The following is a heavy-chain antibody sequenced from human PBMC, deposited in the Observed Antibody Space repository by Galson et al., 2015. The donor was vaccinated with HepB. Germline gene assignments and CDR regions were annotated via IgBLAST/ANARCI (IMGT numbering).Heavy chain of an antibody. Sequence: SLRLSCAASGFTFANYAMTWVRQPPGKGLEWVSTVTGDGENTFYADSVKGRFTVSRDNSRNTLYLQMNSLRAEDTAVYYCAKGFWGAFDIWRQGTMVTVSS. CDR3: AKGFWGAFDI. J-gene: IGHJ3*02. D-gene: IGHD3-16*01. CDR1: GFTFANYA. V-gene: IGHV3-23*01. CDR2: VTGDGENT.